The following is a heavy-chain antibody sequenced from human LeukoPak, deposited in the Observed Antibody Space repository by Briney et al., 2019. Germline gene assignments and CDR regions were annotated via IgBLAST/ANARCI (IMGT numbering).Heavy chain of an antibody. V-gene: IGHV3-74*01. Sequence: GGSLRLSCSASGFTFSTYWMHWVRQAPGKGLVWVSRINSDGSSTSYADSVKGRFTISRDNAKNTLYLQMNGLRAEDTAVYYCARDYYGSGGYPDGWFDPWGQGTLVTVSS. J-gene: IGHJ5*02. CDR2: INSDGSST. CDR1: GFTFSTYW. D-gene: IGHD3-10*01. CDR3: ARDYYGSGGYPDGWFDP.